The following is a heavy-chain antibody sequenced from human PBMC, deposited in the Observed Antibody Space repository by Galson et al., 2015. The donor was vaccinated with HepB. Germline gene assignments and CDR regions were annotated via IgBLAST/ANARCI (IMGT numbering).Heavy chain of an antibody. CDR3: ARDQVAVGGCMDV. D-gene: IGHD6-19*01. J-gene: IGHJ6*02. CDR2: ISSSSGNI. CDR1: GFTFSSYG. Sequence: SLRLSCAASGFTFSSYGMHWVRQAPGKGLEWVSWISSSSGNIYYADSVKGRFTISRDNAKNSLYLQMNSLRDEDTAVYYCARDQVAVGGCMDVWGQGTTVTVSS. V-gene: IGHV3-48*02.